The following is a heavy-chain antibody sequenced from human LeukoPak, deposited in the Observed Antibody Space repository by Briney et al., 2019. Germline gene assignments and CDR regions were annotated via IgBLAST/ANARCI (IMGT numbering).Heavy chain of an antibody. D-gene: IGHD3-10*01. V-gene: IGHV4-4*07. Sequence: SQTLSLTCTVSPDSVTDYYWSWIRQPVGEGLEWIGYIYDIGSTNYNPSLQSRVTMSVDRSKNQFSLKLTSVTAADTAVYYCARGGSFYYYMDVWGKGTTVTVSS. CDR3: ARGGSFYYYMDV. CDR1: PDSVTDYY. CDR2: IYDIGST. J-gene: IGHJ6*03.